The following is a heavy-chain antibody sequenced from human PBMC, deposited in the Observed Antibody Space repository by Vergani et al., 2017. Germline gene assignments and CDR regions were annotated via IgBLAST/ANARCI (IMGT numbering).Heavy chain of an antibody. CDR1: GFTFSSYS. Sequence: EVQLVESGGGLVKPGGSLRLSCAASGFTFSSYSMNWVRQAPGKGLEWVSSISSSSSYIYYADSVKGRFTISRDNAKNSLYLQMNSLRAEDTAVYYCARDRDYGDYFWFFDYWGQGTLVTVSS. CDR2: ISSSSSYI. V-gene: IGHV3-21*01. D-gene: IGHD4-17*01. J-gene: IGHJ4*02. CDR3: ARDRDYGDYFWFFDY.